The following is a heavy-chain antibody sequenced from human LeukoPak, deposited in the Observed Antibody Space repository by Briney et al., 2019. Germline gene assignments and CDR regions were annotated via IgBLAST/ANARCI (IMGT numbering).Heavy chain of an antibody. CDR3: AREGSWFGDRDWFDP. Sequence: ASVKVSCKASGYSFTGYYIHWVRQATGQGLEWMGWMNPNSGNTGYAQKFQGRVTMTRNTSISTAYMELSSLRSEDTAVYYCAREGSWFGDRDWFDPWGQGTLVTVSS. CDR1: GYSFTGYY. D-gene: IGHD3-10*01. CDR2: MNPNSGNT. J-gene: IGHJ5*02. V-gene: IGHV1-8*01.